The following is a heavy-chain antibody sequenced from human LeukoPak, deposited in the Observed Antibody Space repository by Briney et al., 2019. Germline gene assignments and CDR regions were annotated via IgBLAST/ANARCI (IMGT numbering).Heavy chain of an antibody. CDR2: ISSSGSTI. D-gene: IGHD3-10*01. V-gene: IGHV3-48*03. CDR1: GFTFSSYE. CDR3: ARGVYGSGGYYKEYYYYYMDV. Sequence: GGSLRLSCAASGFTFSSYEMNWVRQAPGKGLEWVSYISSSGSTIYYADSVKGRFTISRDNAKNSLYLQMNSLRAEDTAVYYCARGVYGSGGYYKEYYYYYMDVWGKGTTVTISS. J-gene: IGHJ6*03.